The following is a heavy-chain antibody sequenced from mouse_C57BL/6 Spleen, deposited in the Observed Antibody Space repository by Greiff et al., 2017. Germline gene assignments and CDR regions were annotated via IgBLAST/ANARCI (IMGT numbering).Heavy chain of an antibody. Sequence: VKLQQSGAELVRPGTSVKVSCKASGYAFTNYLIEWVKQRPGQGLEWIGVINPGSGGTNYNEKFKGKATLTADKSSSTAYMQLSSLTSEDSAVYFCATKYYGSPAWFAYWGQGTLVTVSA. V-gene: IGHV1-54*01. CDR3: ATKYYGSPAWFAY. D-gene: IGHD1-1*01. CDR1: GYAFTNYL. CDR2: INPGSGGT. J-gene: IGHJ3*01.